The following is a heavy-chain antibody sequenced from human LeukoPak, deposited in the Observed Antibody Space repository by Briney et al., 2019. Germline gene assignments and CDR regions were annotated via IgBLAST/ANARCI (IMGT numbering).Heavy chain of an antibody. D-gene: IGHD1-26*01. CDR2: ISGSGGST. J-gene: IGHJ1*01. CDR1: GFTFSSYA. Sequence: GGSLRLSCAASGFTFSSYAMTWVRQAPGKGLEWVSAISGSGGSTYYADSVKGRFTISRDNSPNTLYLQMNSLRAEDTAVYYCAKDPAVGGTAEYFQHWGQGTLVTVSS. V-gene: IGHV3-23*01. CDR3: AKDPAVGGTAEYFQH.